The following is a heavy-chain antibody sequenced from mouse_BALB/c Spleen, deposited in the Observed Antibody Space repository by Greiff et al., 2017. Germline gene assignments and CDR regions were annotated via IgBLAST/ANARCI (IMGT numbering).Heavy chain of an antibody. CDR1: GFTFTDYY. CDR3: ERDLITTATFAY. J-gene: IGHJ3*01. Sequence: EVKLMESGGGLVQPGGSLRLSCATSGFTFTDYYMSWVRQPPGKALEWLGFIRNKANGYTTEYSASVKGRFTISRDNSQSILYLQLNTLRAEDSATYYCERDLITTATFAYWGQGTLVTVSA. V-gene: IGHV7-3*02. D-gene: IGHD1-2*01. CDR2: IRNKANGYTT.